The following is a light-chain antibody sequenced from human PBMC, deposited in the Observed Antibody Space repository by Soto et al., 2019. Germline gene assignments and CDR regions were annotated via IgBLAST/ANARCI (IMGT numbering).Light chain of an antibody. J-gene: IGKJ2*01. CDR1: QSVSSE. CDR3: QQYNSGPYT. Sequence: EIVMTQTPATLSVSPGDRATLSCLASQSVSSELAWYQQKPGQAPRLLIYGASTRATGVPARFSGSGSGTEFTLTISSLQSEDFAVYYCQQYNSGPYTFGQGTKVDIK. CDR2: GAS. V-gene: IGKV3-15*01.